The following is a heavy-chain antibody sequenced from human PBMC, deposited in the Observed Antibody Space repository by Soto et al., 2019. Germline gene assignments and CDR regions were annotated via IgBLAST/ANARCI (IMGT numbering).Heavy chain of an antibody. D-gene: IGHD6-13*01. CDR2: IRGTTTI. J-gene: IGHJ4*02. CDR3: ARDLSWAFDH. CDR1: GFSSRDHS. V-gene: IGHV3-48*02. Sequence: GGSLRLSCAASGFSSRDHSMNWVRQAPGKGLEWISYIRGTTTISYADSVKGRFTISRDNAENSLYLQMNSLRDEDTAVYYCARDLSWAFDHWGRGALVTVSS.